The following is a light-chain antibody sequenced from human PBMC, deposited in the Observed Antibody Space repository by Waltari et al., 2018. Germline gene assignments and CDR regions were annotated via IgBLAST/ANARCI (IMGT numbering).Light chain of an antibody. CDR2: DVS. CDR1: SSDVGSYTY. J-gene: IGLJ2*01. V-gene: IGLV2-14*03. CDR3: SSYTNSGALVV. Sequence: QSALTQPASVSGSPGQSITISCTGTSSDVGSYTYVSWYQQHPGKAPKLLIYDVSYRPSGVSNRFSGSKSGNTASLTISGLQAEDEADYYCSSYTNSGALVVFGGGTKVTVL.